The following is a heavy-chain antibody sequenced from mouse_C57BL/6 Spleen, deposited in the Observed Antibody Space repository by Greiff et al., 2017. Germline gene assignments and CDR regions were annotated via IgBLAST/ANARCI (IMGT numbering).Heavy chain of an antibody. CDR1: GYTFTSYW. CDR2: INPSNGGT. D-gene: IGHD1-1*01. CDR3: ARAYGSPFDY. Sequence: VQLQQPGTELVKPGASVKLSCKASGYTFTSYWMHWVKQRPGPGLEWIGNINPSNGGTNYNDKFKSKATLTVDKASSTAYMQLSRLTSEDSTVYYCARAYGSPFDYWGQGTTLTVSS. J-gene: IGHJ2*01. V-gene: IGHV1-53*01.